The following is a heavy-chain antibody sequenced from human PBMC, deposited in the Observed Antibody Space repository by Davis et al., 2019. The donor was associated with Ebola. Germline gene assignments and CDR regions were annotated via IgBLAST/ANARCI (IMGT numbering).Heavy chain of an antibody. CDR3: ARESGYCSSTSCSKQSFDY. CDR2: INPNTDDR. CDR1: GYIFTGYY. Sequence: ASVKVSCKTSGYIFTGYYMHWVRQAPGQGLEWMGWINPNTDDRGYVHKLQDRVTMTRDTSINTVYMQLSGVPSDDTAVYFCARESGYCSSTSCSKQSFDYWGQGTLVTVSS. V-gene: IGHV1-2*02. J-gene: IGHJ4*02. D-gene: IGHD2-2*01.